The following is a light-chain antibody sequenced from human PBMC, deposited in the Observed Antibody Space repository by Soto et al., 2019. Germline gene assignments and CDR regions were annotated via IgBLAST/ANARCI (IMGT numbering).Light chain of an antibody. Sequence: QSALTQPRSVSGSPGHSVTISCTGTSTVVGGYNYVSWYQQHPGKAPKLVIFDVNNRPSGVSNRFSGSKSGNTASLTISGLQAEDEAEYYCSSYTTRNTEVFGTGTKVTV. V-gene: IGLV2-11*01. CDR1: STVVGGYNY. CDR3: SSYTTRNTEV. CDR2: DVN. J-gene: IGLJ1*01.